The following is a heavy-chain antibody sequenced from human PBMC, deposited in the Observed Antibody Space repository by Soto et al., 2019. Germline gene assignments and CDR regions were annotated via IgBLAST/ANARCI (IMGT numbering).Heavy chain of an antibody. CDR3: ATSSSSNH. D-gene: IGHD2-2*01. CDR1: GFTFSTYS. J-gene: IGHJ5*02. V-gene: IGHV3-21*01. Sequence: GGSLRLSCAASGFTFSTYSMNWARQAPGKGLEWVSSISSSSSYIYYADSVKGRFTISRDNAKNSLYLQMNSLRAEDTAVYYCATSSSSNHWGQGTLVTVSS. CDR2: ISSSSSYI.